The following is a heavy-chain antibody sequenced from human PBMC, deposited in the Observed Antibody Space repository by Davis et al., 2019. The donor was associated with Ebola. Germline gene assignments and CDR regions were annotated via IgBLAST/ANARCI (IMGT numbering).Heavy chain of an antibody. CDR3: ATVSVFGREY. CDR1: GFTFSSYA. V-gene: IGHV3-23*01. CDR2: ISGSGGST. Sequence: GESLKISCAASGFTFSSYAMSWVRQAPGKGLEWVSAISGSGGSTYYADSVKGRFTISRDNSKNTLYLQMNSLRAEDTAVYYCATVSVFGREYWGQGTLVTVSS. J-gene: IGHJ4*02. D-gene: IGHD3-3*01.